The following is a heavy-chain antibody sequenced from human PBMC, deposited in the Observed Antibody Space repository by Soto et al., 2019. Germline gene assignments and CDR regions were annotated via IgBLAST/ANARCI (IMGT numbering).Heavy chain of an antibody. J-gene: IGHJ4*02. V-gene: IGHV5-10-1*01. CDR1: GYSFAGYW. Sequence: DSLTISCKGSGYSFAGYWITWVRQKPGKGLEWMGRIDPSDSQTYYSPSFRGHVTISVTKSITTAFLQWSSLRASDTAMYYCARQIYDSDTGPNFQYYFDSWGQGTPVTVSS. CDR2: IDPSDSQT. D-gene: IGHD3-22*01. CDR3: ARQIYDSDTGPNFQYYFDS.